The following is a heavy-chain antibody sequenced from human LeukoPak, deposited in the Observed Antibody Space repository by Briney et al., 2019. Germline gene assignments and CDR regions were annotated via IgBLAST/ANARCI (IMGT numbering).Heavy chain of an antibody. CDR3: ARPYYVAANYYFDH. D-gene: IGHD1-26*01. CDR1: GFTFSNYE. V-gene: IGHV3-48*03. Sequence: GGSLRLSCAASGFTFSNYEMNWVRQAPGKGLEWVSYISGRGDVIYYADSVKGRFTISRDNAKNSLYLQMNSLRAEDTAVYYCARPYYVAANYYFDHWGQGTLVTVSS. J-gene: IGHJ4*02. CDR2: ISGRGDVI.